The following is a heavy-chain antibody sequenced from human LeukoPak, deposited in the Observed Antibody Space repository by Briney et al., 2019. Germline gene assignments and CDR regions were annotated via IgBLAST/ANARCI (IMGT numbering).Heavy chain of an antibody. CDR2: INHSGST. Sequence: PSETLSLTCAVYGGSFSGYYWSWIRQPPGKGLEWIGEINHSGSTNYNPFLKSRVTISVDTSKNQFSLKLSSVTAADTAVYYCARGTDYDFWSGYYSGRGIWFDPWGQGTLVTVSS. CDR1: GGSFSGYY. J-gene: IGHJ5*02. CDR3: ARGTDYDFWSGYYSGRGIWFDP. V-gene: IGHV4-34*01. D-gene: IGHD3-3*01.